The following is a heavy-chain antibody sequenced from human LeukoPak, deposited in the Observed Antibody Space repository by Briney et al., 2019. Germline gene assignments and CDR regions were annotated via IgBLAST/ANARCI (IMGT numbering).Heavy chain of an antibody. CDR2: TWYDDSSK. V-gene: IGHV3-33*06. CDR1: GFVFSDYG. CDR3: AKDAGHRDLIPSDFFDY. D-gene: IGHD2-2*02. J-gene: IGHJ4*02. Sequence: PGGSLRLSCAAPGFVFSDYGMHWVRQAPGKGLEWGAGTWYDDSSKYYGDSVKGRFTISRDNSKDTLYLQMNSLRAEDTAVYYCAKDAGHRDLIPSDFFDYWGQGTLVTVSS.